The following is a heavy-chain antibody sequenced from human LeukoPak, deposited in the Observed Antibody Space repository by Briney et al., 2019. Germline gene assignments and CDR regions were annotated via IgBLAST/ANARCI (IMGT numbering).Heavy chain of an antibody. CDR1: GYTFSSYA. CDR2: ISGSGGST. Sequence: GGSLRLTCAATGYTFSSYAMSWVRQAPGQGLEWVSAISGSGGSTYYADSVKGRFTISRDNSKNTLYLQMNSLKTEDTALYYCSRGAGYMGGRDYFDYWGQGSLVTVSS. V-gene: IGHV3-23*01. CDR3: SRGAGYMGGRDYFDY. D-gene: IGHD5-24*01. J-gene: IGHJ4*02.